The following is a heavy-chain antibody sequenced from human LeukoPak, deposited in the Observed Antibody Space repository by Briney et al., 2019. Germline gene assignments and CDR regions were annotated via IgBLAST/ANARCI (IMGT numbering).Heavy chain of an antibody. J-gene: IGHJ5*02. D-gene: IGHD3-10*01. CDR3: ARDRAVWFGEPLRFDP. V-gene: IGHV3-7*03. CDR2: IKQDGSEK. CDR1: GFTFSSYW. Sequence: GGSLRLSCAASGFTFSSYWMSWVRQAPGKGLEWVANIKQDGSEKYYVDSVKGRFTIPRDNAKNSLYLQMSSLRAEDTAVYYCARDRAVWFGEPLRFDPWGQGTLVTVSS.